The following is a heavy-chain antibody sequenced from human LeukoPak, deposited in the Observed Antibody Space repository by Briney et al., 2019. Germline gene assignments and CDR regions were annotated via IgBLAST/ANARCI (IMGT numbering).Heavy chain of an antibody. Sequence: GGTLRLSCVASGFTFSTYGMTWVRQAPGKGLEWVSAISGSGGITYYADSVKGRFTISRDNAKNSLYLQMNSLRAEDTAVYYCAELGITMIGGVWGKGTTVTISS. J-gene: IGHJ6*04. CDR2: ISGSGGIT. CDR1: GFTFSTYG. V-gene: IGHV3-23*01. CDR3: AELGITMIGGV. D-gene: IGHD3-10*02.